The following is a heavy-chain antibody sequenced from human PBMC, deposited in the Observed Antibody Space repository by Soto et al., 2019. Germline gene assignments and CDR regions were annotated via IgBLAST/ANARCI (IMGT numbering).Heavy chain of an antibody. Sequence: GGSLRLSFAVSGFTVSSGYMGWVRQAPGMGLEWVSVILSGGDTYYADSVKGRFTVSRDNSQNPLYLQMNSLRGEDTATYYCARGYSRFGQSYYLDYWGQGSRVNVYS. V-gene: IGHV3-53*01. D-gene: IGHD3-10*01. CDR3: ARGYSRFGQSYYLDY. J-gene: IGHJ4*02. CDR1: GFTVSSGY. CDR2: ILSGGDT.